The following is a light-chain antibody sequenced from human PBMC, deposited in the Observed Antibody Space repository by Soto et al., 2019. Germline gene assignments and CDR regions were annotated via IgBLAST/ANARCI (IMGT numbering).Light chain of an antibody. Sequence: EIVLTQSPGTLSLSPGERATLSCRASQSVISSYLAWYQQKPGQAPRLLIYGASSMATGIPDRFSGSGSGTDFTLTISRLEPEAFAVYYCQQYGSSPNTFGQGTKVEIK. J-gene: IGKJ1*01. CDR1: QSVISSY. CDR3: QQYGSSPNT. V-gene: IGKV3-20*01. CDR2: GAS.